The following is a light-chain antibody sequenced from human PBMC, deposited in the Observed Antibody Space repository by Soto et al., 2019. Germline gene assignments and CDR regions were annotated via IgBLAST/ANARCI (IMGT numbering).Light chain of an antibody. Sequence: IVMTQSPDTLSLSPGERATLSCRASQSVSRNLAWYQQKPGQAPRLLISAASTRATGIPARFSGSGSGTEFTLTISSLQSEDSVVYYCQQYNEWPLTFGGGTKVDIK. CDR3: QQYNEWPLT. J-gene: IGKJ4*01. CDR2: AAS. CDR1: QSVSRN. V-gene: IGKV3-15*01.